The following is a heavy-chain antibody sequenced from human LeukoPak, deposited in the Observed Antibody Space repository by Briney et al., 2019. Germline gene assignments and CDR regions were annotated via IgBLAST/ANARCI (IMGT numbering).Heavy chain of an antibody. Sequence: GESLKISCKGSGYSFTSYWIGWVRQMPGKGLDWMGIIYPGDSDTRYSPSFQGQVTISADKSISTAYLQWSSLKASDTAMYYCARLAGYYDSSGVDLYYFDYWGQGTLVTVSP. J-gene: IGHJ4*02. D-gene: IGHD3-22*01. CDR3: ARLAGYYDSSGVDLYYFDY. CDR1: GYSFTSYW. CDR2: IYPGDSDT. V-gene: IGHV5-51*01.